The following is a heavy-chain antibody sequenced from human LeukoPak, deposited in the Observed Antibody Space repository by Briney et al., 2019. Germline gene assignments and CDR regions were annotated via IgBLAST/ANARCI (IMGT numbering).Heavy chain of an antibody. CDR3: AATASSAFSSWVIDY. D-gene: IGHD6-6*01. Sequence: SETLSLTCSVSGGSISSYYWSWIRQPPGKGLEWIGYIYYSGSNNYNPSLKSRVTISVDTSKNQFSLDLLSVTAADTAVYYCAATASSAFSSWVIDYWGQGTLVTVSS. V-gene: IGHV4-59*01. J-gene: IGHJ4*02. CDR2: IYYSGSN. CDR1: GGSISSYY.